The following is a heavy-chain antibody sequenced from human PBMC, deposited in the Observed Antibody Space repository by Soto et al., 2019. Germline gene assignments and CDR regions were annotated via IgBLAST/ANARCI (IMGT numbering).Heavy chain of an antibody. CDR1: GFTFSDLA. D-gene: IGHD6-19*01. V-gene: IGHV3-23*01. CDR2: IVSSGVRS. CDR3: AKDTVAGTVNWFDP. Sequence: EVQLLESGGDLVQPGGSLRLSCAASGFTFSDLAMSWVRQAPGKGLEWVSAIVSSGVRSYYADSVKGRFTVSRDNSTTPLYLQMNSLRAEDTAVYYCAKDTVAGTVNWFDPWGQGTLVTVSS. J-gene: IGHJ5*02.